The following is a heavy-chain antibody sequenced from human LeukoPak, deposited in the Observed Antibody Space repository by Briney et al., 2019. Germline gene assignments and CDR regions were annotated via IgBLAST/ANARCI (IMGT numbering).Heavy chain of an antibody. CDR2: ISSSGSTI. CDR3: ARDPHPLYCSGGSCYYYYGMDV. V-gene: IGHV3-11*01. D-gene: IGHD2-15*01. Sequence: KPGGSLRLSCAASGFTFSSYWMSWIRQAPGKGLEWVSYISSSGSTIYYADSVKGRFTISRDNAKNSLYLQMNSLRAEDTAVYYCARDPHPLYCSGGSCYYYYGMDVWGQGTTVTVSS. CDR1: GFTFSSYW. J-gene: IGHJ6*02.